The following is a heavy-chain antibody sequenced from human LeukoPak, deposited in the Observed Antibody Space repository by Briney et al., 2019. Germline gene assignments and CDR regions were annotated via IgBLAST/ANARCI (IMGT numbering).Heavy chain of an antibody. J-gene: IGHJ5*02. CDR3: AREDWGPRFDP. CDR1: GFXSTSYW. CDR2: INHDGTDK. D-gene: IGHD7-27*01. V-gene: IGHV3-7*05. Sequence: GGSLRLSCAASGFXSTSYWMTWVRQAPGKGLHWVANINHDGTDKNYADSVKGRFTISRDNAKRSVFLQMNSLRSEDTGLYYCAREDWGPRFDPRGQGTLVTVSS.